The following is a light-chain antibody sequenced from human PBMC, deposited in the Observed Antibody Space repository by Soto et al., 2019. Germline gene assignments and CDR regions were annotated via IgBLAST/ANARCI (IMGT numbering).Light chain of an antibody. J-gene: IGKJ5*01. V-gene: IGKV2D-29*02. CDR3: MQSTQLPPT. Sequence: DIVMTQTPLSSPVTLGQPASISCRSSQSLLHITGETFLFWYLQKPGQSPQLLIYEVSTRVSGVPDRFSGSGSGTDFTLEISRVETDDVGIYYCMQSTQLPPTFGQGTRLGIE. CDR1: QSLLHITGETF. CDR2: EVS.